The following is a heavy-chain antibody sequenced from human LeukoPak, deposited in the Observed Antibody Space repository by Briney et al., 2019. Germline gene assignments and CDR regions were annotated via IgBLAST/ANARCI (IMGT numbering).Heavy chain of an antibody. Sequence: PSETLSLTCTVSGGSISGYYWSWIRQPPGKGLEWIGYIYYSGSTNYNPSLKSRVTISIDTSKNQFSLKLSSVTAADTAVCYCAREDSSSGTFDYWGQGTLVTVSS. J-gene: IGHJ4*02. CDR3: AREDSSSGTFDY. V-gene: IGHV4-59*01. D-gene: IGHD6-13*01. CDR1: GGSISGYY. CDR2: IYYSGST.